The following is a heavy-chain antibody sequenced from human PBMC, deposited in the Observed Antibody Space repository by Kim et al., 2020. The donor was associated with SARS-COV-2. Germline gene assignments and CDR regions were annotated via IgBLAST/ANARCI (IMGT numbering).Heavy chain of an antibody. Sequence: SVKVSCKASGGTFSSYAISWVRQAPGQGLEWMGGIIPIFGTANYAQKFQGRVTITADESTSTAYMELSSLRSEDTAVYYCARDKVPDFWSGDWFDPWGQGTLVTVSS. CDR3: ARDKVPDFWSGDWFDP. CDR1: GGTFSSYA. V-gene: IGHV1-69*13. D-gene: IGHD3-3*01. J-gene: IGHJ5*02. CDR2: IIPIFGTA.